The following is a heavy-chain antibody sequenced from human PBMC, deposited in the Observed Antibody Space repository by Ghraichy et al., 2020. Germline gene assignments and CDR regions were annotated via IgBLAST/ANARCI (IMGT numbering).Heavy chain of an antibody. Sequence: GGSLRLSCAASGFTFSDYYMSWIRQAPGKGLEWVSYISSSGSTIYYADSVKGRFTISRDNAKNSLYLQMNSLRAEDTAVYYCARGGADYDFWSGYYTDDAFDIWGQGTMVTVSS. D-gene: IGHD3-3*01. J-gene: IGHJ3*02. V-gene: IGHV3-11*01. CDR2: ISSSGSTI. CDR3: ARGGADYDFWSGYYTDDAFDI. CDR1: GFTFSDYY.